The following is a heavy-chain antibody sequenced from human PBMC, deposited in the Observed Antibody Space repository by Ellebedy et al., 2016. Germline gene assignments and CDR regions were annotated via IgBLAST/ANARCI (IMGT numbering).Heavy chain of an antibody. V-gene: IGHV3-30*18. J-gene: IGHJ4*02. CDR2: ISYDGSNK. CDR3: AKDWSRIAAAPDY. Sequence: GGSLRLSXAASGFTFWTYGMHWVRQAPGKGLEGVAVISYDGSNKYYADSVKGRFTISRDNSKNTLYLQMNSLRGEDTAVYYCAKDWSRIAAAPDYWGQGALVTVSS. D-gene: IGHD6-13*01. CDR1: GFTFWTYG.